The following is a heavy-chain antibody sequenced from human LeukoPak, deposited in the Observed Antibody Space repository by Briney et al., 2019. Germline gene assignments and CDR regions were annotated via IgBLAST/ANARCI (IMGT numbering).Heavy chain of an antibody. Sequence: PGGSLRLSCAASGFTFSSYAMHWVRQAPGKGLEWVAVISYDGSNKYYADSVKGRFTISRDNSKNTLYLQMNSLRAEDTAVYYCARAPSFSSSTSCYNYWGQGTLVTVSS. D-gene: IGHD2-2*02. CDR1: GFTFSSYA. V-gene: IGHV3-30-3*01. J-gene: IGHJ4*02. CDR3: ARAPSFSSSTSCYNY. CDR2: ISYDGSNK.